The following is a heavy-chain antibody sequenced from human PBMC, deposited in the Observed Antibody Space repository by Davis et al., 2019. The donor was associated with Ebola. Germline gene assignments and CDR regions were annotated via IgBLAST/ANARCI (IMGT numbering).Heavy chain of an antibody. D-gene: IGHD3-10*01. CDR1: GGSISSSGYY. Sequence: MPSETLSLTCTVSGGSISSSGYYWGWIRQPPGKGLEWIGSIYYSGSTYYNPSLKSRVTISVDTSKNQFSLKLSSVTAADTAVYYCARAMVTMVSFAFDIWGQGTVVTVSS. V-gene: IGHV4-39*07. CDR3: ARAMVTMVSFAFDI. CDR2: IYYSGST. J-gene: IGHJ3*02.